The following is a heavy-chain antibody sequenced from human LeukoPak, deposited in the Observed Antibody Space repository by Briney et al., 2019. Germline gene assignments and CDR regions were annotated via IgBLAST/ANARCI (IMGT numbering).Heavy chain of an antibody. CDR3: ARDARTSSGWFRSIFDY. J-gene: IGHJ4*02. V-gene: IGHV3-30-3*01. D-gene: IGHD6-19*01. CDR2: ISYDGSNK. CDR1: GFTFSSYA. Sequence: GGSLRLSCAASGFTFSSYAMHWVRQAPGKGLEWVAVISYDGSNKYYADSVKGRFTISRDNSKNTLYLQMNSLRAEDTAVYYCARDARTSSGWFRSIFDYWGQGTLVTVSS.